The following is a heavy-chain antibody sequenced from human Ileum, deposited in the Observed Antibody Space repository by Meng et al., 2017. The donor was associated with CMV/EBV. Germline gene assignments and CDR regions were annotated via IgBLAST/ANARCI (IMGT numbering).Heavy chain of an antibody. CDR2: ISGSSDYI. CDR1: GFTLSGYS. CDR3: ASHPGYSSGWPNWFDP. D-gene: IGHD6-19*01. J-gene: IGHJ5*02. V-gene: IGHV3-21*01. Sequence: GFTLSGYSMNWVRQAPGMGLEWVSSISGSSDYIRYADSVKGRFIISRDNAKNSLYLQMNSLRAEDTAVYYCASHPGYSSGWPNWFDPRGQGTLVTVSS.